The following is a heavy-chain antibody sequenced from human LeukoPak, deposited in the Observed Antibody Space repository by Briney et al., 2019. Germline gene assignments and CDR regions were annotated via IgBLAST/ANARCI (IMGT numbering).Heavy chain of an antibody. D-gene: IGHD4-17*01. V-gene: IGHV1-18*01. J-gene: IGHJ4*02. CDR2: ISVYNGNT. Sequence: GASVKISCKASGYTFTSYGITWVRQAPGQGLEWMGWISVYNGNTNYAQKLQGRVTMTTDTPTSTAYMELTSLRSDDTAVYYCARDMTVTTLDWGDYFDYWGQGTLVTVSS. CDR3: ARDMTVTTLDWGDYFDY. CDR1: GYTFTSYG.